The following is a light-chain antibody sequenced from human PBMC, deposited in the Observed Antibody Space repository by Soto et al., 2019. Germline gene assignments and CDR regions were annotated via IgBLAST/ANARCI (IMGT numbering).Light chain of an antibody. CDR3: SSYAGSISGYV. Sequence: QSALTQPPSASGSPGQSVTISCTGTSSDVGGYNYVSWYQQHPGKAPKLMIYEVSKRPSGVPDRFSGSKSGNTASLTVSGLQAEDEADYYCSSYAGSISGYVFGTGTKVTVL. CDR2: EVS. V-gene: IGLV2-8*01. J-gene: IGLJ1*01. CDR1: SSDVGGYNY.